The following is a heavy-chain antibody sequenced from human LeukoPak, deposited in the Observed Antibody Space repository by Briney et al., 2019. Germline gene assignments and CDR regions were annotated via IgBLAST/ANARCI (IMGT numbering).Heavy chain of an antibody. CDR1: GFTVSSNY. CDR3: AGAFSGSSPLYDAFDI. J-gene: IGHJ3*02. V-gene: IGHV3-53*01. D-gene: IGHD1-26*01. Sequence: GGSLRLSCAASGFTVSSNYMSWVRQAPGKGLEWVSVIYSGGSTYYAASVKGRFTISRDNSKNTLSLQMNSLRAEDTAVYYCAGAFSGSSPLYDAFDIWGQGTMVTVSS. CDR2: IYSGGST.